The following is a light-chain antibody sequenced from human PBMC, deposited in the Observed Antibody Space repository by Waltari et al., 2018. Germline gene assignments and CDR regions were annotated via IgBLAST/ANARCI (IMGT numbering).Light chain of an antibody. V-gene: IGLV3-25*03. CDR2: RDT. J-gene: IGLJ2*01. CDR3: QSADSSGTYVL. Sequence: SYELTQPPSESVPPGQTASSTCSGDALPKQYTYWYQQKPGQAPVLVMYRDTERPPGIPERFSGSSSGTTVTLTISGVQAEDEADFYCQSADSSGTYVLFGGGTKLTVL. CDR1: ALPKQY.